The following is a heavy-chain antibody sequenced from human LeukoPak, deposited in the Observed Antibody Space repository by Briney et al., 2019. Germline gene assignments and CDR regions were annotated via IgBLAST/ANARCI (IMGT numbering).Heavy chain of an antibody. CDR2: INPNSGGT. J-gene: IGHJ6*02. D-gene: IGHD3-10*01. CDR3: ARARPGYYGSGSYYYYGMDV. V-gene: IGHV1-2*02. CDR1: GYTFTGYY. Sequence: ASVKVSCKAPGYTFTGYYMHWVRQAPGQGLEWMGWINPNSGGTNYAQKFQGRVTMTRDTSISTAYMELSRLRSDDTAVYYCARARPGYYGSGSYYYYGMDVWGQGTTVTVSS.